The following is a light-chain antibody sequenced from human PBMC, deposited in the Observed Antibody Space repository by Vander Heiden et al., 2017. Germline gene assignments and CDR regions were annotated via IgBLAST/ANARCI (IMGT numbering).Light chain of an antibody. CDR1: QSISNS. Sequence: DIQGTQSPSSLSASVGDRVTITCRASQSISNSLHWYRQKPGKAPKLLIFAASTLRSGVPLRFSGSGSGTDFTLTISNLQPEDSATYYCQQRDSLPLTFGGGTKVEVK. CDR2: AAS. V-gene: IGKV1-39*01. CDR3: QQRDSLPLT. J-gene: IGKJ4*01.